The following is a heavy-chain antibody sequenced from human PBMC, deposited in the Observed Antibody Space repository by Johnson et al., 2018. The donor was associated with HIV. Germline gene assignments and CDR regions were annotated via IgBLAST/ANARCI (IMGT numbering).Heavy chain of an antibody. CDR1: GFTFSSYW. V-gene: IGHV3-74*01. CDR2: IYSGGSI. Sequence: VQLVESGGGLVQPGGSLRLSCAASGFTFSSYWMHWVRQAPGKGLVWVSLIYSGGSIYYADSVKGRFTISRDNAKNSLYLQMNNLRVEDMAVYYCAGERRSSSWYDASDIWGQGTMVTVSS. CDR3: AGERRSSSWYDASDI. J-gene: IGHJ3*02. D-gene: IGHD6-13*01.